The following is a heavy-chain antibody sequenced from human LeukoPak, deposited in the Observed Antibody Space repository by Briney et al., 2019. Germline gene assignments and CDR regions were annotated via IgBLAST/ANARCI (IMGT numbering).Heavy chain of an antibody. Sequence: ASVKVSCKASGYTFPSYGLSWVRQAPGQGLEWMGWINPYNGNTNYAQKVQGRVTMTTDTATSTAYMELRRLRSDDTAVYYCARDVLTGYLGIYYYGMDVWGQGTTVTVSS. J-gene: IGHJ6*02. D-gene: IGHD3-9*01. CDR2: INPYNGNT. V-gene: IGHV1-18*01. CDR3: ARDVLTGYLGIYYYGMDV. CDR1: GYTFPSYG.